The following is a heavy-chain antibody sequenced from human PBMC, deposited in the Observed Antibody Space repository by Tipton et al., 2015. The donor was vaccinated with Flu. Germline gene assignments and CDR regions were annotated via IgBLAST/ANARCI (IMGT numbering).Heavy chain of an antibody. Sequence: TLSLTCAVSGDSISSRYYWGWIRQPPGRGLEWIGNIHHSGNTYYNPSLKSRVTISVDTSKNQFSLKLRSVTAADTAVYYCARGQHTFSGRLGGNWFDPWGPGTRVTVSS. CDR2: IHHSGNT. V-gene: IGHV4-38-2*01. CDR1: GDSISSRYY. J-gene: IGHJ5*02. CDR3: ARGQHTFSGRLGGNWFDP. D-gene: IGHD5-12*01.